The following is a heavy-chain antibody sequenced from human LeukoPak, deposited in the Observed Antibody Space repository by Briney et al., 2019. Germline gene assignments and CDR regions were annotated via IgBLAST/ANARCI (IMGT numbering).Heavy chain of an antibody. CDR2: IIPIFGTA. J-gene: IGHJ4*02. Sequence: SVKVSCKASGGTFSSYAISWVRQAPGQGLEWMGGIIPIFGTANYAQKFQGRVTITTDESTSTAYMELSSLRSEDTAVYYCARGGRLGATRGLDYWGQGTLVTVSS. CDR1: GGTFSSYA. CDR3: ARGGRLGATRGLDY. V-gene: IGHV1-69*05. D-gene: IGHD1-26*01.